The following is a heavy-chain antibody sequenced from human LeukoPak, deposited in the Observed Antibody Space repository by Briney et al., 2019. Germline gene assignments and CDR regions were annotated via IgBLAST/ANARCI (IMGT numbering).Heavy chain of an antibody. J-gene: IGHJ4*02. CDR1: GFTFSSYG. Sequence: GGSLRLSCAASGFTFSSYGMNWVRQAPGKGLEWVSSISSSSSSIYYADSVKGRFTISRDNAKNSLYLQMDSLRAEDTAVYYCARASGDIVETATMGSYWGQGTLVTVSS. D-gene: IGHD5-18*01. CDR2: ISSSSSSI. CDR3: ARASGDIVETATMGSY. V-gene: IGHV3-21*01.